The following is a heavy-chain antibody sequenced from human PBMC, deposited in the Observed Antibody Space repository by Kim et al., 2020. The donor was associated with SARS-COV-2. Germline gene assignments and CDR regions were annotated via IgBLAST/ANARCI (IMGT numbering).Heavy chain of an antibody. CDR2: ISGSGGST. CDR1: GFTFSSYA. V-gene: IGHV3-23*01. D-gene: IGHD4-17*01. Sequence: GGSLRLSCAASGFTFSSYAMSWVRQAPGKGLEWVSAISGSGGSTYYADSVKGRFTISRDNSKNTLYLQMNSLRAEDTAVYYCAIQSPYTVTTTLDAFDIWGQGTMVTVSS. CDR3: AIQSPYTVTTTLDAFDI. J-gene: IGHJ3*02.